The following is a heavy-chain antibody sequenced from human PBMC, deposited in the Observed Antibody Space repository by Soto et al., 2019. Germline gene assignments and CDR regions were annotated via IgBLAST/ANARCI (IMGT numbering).Heavy chain of an antibody. D-gene: IGHD3-22*01. CDR1: GGSISSYY. J-gene: IGHJ4*02. CDR2: IYYSGST. Sequence: SETLSLTCTVSGGSISSYYWSWIRQPPGKGLEWIGYIYYSGSTNYNPSLKSRVTISVDTSKNQFSLKLSSVTAADTAVYYCAIGGDYYDSSGYPQACDYWGQGTLVTVSS. V-gene: IGHV4-59*12. CDR3: AIGGDYYDSSGYPQACDY.